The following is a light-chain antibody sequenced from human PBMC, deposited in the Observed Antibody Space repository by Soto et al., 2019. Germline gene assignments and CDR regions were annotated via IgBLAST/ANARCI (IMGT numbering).Light chain of an antibody. CDR2: AAS. J-gene: IGKJ4*01. Sequence: DIQLTQSPSFLSASVGDRVTITCRASQDISSHLAWYQQKPGKAPKLLIYAASTLQSGVPSGFGGSGSGTEFTLTITRLQPEEFATYYCQQVKTYPLTFGGGTKVEIK. CDR1: QDISSH. V-gene: IGKV1-9*01. CDR3: QQVKTYPLT.